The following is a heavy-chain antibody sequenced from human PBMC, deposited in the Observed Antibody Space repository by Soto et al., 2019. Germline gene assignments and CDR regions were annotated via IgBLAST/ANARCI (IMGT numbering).Heavy chain of an antibody. J-gene: IGHJ4*02. V-gene: IGHV4-59*01. CDR3: ARSPRNWGFDY. CDR2: IYYSGST. Sequence: SETQSLTSTVSGGTISNYYCSWIRQTPGKGLEWIGYIYYSGSTNYNPSLKSRVTISVDTSKNQFSLKLSSVTAVDTAVYYCARSPRNWGFDYWGLGTLVIVSS. D-gene: IGHD7-27*01. CDR1: GGTISNYY.